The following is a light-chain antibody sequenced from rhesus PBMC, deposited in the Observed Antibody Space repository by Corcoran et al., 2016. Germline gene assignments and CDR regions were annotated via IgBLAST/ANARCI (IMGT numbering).Light chain of an antibody. J-gene: IGKJ4*01. CDR2: GGS. Sequence: DIVLTQTPLSLAVTPGETASISCRSSESLLHTAGYTYLDWYLQKPGLSPQLLIYGGSNRASGVPARFSGSGSGTDFTLKISKVEAEDVAVYFCMQHKALPLTFGGGTKVDLK. V-gene: IGKV2-61*01. CDR1: ESLLHTAGYTY. CDR3: MQHKALPLT.